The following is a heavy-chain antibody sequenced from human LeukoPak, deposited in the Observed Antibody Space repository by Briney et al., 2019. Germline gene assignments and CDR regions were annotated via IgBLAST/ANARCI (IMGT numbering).Heavy chain of an antibody. CDR1: GFTFSSYA. CDR3: ARVRSYGSGFDY. Sequence: GGSLRLSCAASGFTFSSYAMSWVRQAPGKGLEWVSVLYSGDNTYYADSVKGRFTISRDNSKNTLYLQMNSLRAEDTAVYYCARVRSYGSGFDYWGQGTLVTVSS. J-gene: IGHJ4*02. V-gene: IGHV3-53*01. D-gene: IGHD3-10*01. CDR2: LYSGDNT.